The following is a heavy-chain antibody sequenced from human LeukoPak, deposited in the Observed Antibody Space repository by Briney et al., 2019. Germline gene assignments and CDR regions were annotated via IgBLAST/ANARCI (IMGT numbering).Heavy chain of an antibody. CDR2: IDWDDDK. J-gene: IGHJ4*02. V-gene: IGHV2-70*04. D-gene: IGHD2-15*01. CDR1: GFSLSTSGMR. CDR3: ARSYCSGGSCYWPYYFDY. Sequence: KESGPALVNPTQTLTLTCTFSGFSLSTSGMRVSWIRQPPGKALEWLARIDWDDDKFYSTSLKTRLTISKDTSKNQVVLTMTNMDPVDTATYYCARSYCSGGSCYWPYYFDYWGQGTLVTVSS.